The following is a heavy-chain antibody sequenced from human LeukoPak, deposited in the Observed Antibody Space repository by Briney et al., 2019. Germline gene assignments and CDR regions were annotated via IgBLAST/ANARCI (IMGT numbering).Heavy chain of an antibody. V-gene: IGHV3-20*04. D-gene: IGHD3-22*01. CDR2: INWNGGST. CDR1: GFTFDDYV. J-gene: IGHJ4*02. Sequence: GGSLRLSCAASGFTFDDYVMSWVRQAPGKGLEWVSGINWNGGSTGYADSVKGRFTISRDNAKNALYLQMNSLRAEDTALYYCARGSDYYDSSGYTPPGYWGQGTLVTVSS. CDR3: ARGSDYYDSSGYTPPGY.